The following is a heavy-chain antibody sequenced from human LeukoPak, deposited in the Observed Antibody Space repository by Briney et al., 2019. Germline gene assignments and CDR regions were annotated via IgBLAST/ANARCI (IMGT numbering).Heavy chain of an antibody. J-gene: IGHJ5*02. V-gene: IGHV1-8*01. CDR2: MNPNSGNT. CDR1: GYTFTSYD. CDR3: ATLLDVLLWFGELRRWLDP. Sequence: ASVKVSCKASGYTFTSYDINWVRRATGQGLEWMGWMNPNSGNTGYAQKFQGRVTMTRNTSISTAYMELSSLRSEDTAVYYCATLLDVLLWFGELRRWLDPGDQGPLVTVSS. D-gene: IGHD3-10*01.